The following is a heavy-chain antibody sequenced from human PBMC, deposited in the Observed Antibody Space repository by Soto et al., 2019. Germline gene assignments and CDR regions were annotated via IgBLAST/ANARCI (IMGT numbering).Heavy chain of an antibody. CDR3: ARARYCSSTSCYSPFYYGMDV. D-gene: IGHD2-2*01. CDR2: INPNSGGT. CDR1: GYTFTGYY. J-gene: IGHJ6*02. Sequence: ASVKVSCKASGYTFTGYYMHWVRQAPGQGLEWMGWINPNSGGTNYAQKFQGWVTMTRDTSISTAYMELSRLRSDDTAVYYCARARYCSSTSCYSPFYYGMDVWGQGTTVTVSS. V-gene: IGHV1-2*04.